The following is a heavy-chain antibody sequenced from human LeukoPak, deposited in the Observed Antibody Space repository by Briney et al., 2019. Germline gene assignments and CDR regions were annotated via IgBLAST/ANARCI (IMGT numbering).Heavy chain of an antibody. J-gene: IGHJ5*02. CDR1: GFTFSSYG. D-gene: IGHD1-26*01. CDR2: IWYDGRNK. Sequence: PGRSLRLSCAASGFTFSSYGMHWVRQAPGKGLEWVAVIWYDGRNKYYADSVKGRFTISRDNSKNTLYLQMNSLRAEDTAVYYCARFIPLVGFDPWGQGTLVTVSP. V-gene: IGHV3-33*01. CDR3: ARFIPLVGFDP.